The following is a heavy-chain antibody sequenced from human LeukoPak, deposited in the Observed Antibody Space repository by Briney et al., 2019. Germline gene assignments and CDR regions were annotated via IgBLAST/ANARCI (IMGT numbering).Heavy chain of an antibody. CDR1: GGSISSYY. Sequence: KPSETLSLTCIVSGGSISSYYWSWIRQPPGKVLEWIGYIYYSGSTNYNPSLKSRVTISVDTSKYQFSLKLSSVTAADTAVYYCATYDSTRKFDYWGQGTLVTVSS. CDR3: ATYDSTRKFDY. CDR2: IYYSGST. V-gene: IGHV4-59*01. D-gene: IGHD3-22*01. J-gene: IGHJ4*02.